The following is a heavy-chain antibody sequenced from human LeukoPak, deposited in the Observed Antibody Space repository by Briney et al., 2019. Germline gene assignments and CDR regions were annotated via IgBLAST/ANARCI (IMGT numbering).Heavy chain of an antibody. J-gene: IGHJ4*02. Sequence: SETLSLTCAVYGGSFSGYYWSWIRQPPGKGLEWIGEINRSGSTNYSPSLKSRVTISVDTSKNQFSLKLNSVTAADTAVYYCARGGGQWLRGYYFDYWGQGTLVTVSS. CDR1: GGSFSGYY. D-gene: IGHD6-19*01. CDR3: ARGGGQWLRGYYFDY. V-gene: IGHV4-34*01. CDR2: INRSGST.